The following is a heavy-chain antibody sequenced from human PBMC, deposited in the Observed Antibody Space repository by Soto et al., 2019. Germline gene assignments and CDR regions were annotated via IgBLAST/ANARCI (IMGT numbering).Heavy chain of an antibody. CDR2: ISGSGGST. Sequence: GSLRLSCAASGFTFSSYAMSWVRQAPGKGLEWVSAISGSGGSTYYADSVKGRFTISRDNSKNTLYLQMNSLRAEDTAVYYCAKSTSVGCLLGSLDYWGQGTLVTVSS. V-gene: IGHV3-23*01. CDR1: GFTFSSYA. J-gene: IGHJ4*02. D-gene: IGHD3-3*01. CDR3: AKSTSVGCLLGSLDY.